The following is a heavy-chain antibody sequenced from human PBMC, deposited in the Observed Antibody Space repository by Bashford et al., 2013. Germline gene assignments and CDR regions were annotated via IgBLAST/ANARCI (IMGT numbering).Heavy chain of an antibody. CDR2: IYPGDSDT. V-gene: IGHV5-51*01. Sequence: VSVRQMPGKGLEWMGIIYPGDSDTRYSPSFQGQVTISADKSISTAYLQWSSLKASDTAMYYCARPALAAEGHAFDIWGQGTMVTVSS. CDR3: ARPALAAEGHAFDI. D-gene: IGHD6-13*01. J-gene: IGHJ3*02.